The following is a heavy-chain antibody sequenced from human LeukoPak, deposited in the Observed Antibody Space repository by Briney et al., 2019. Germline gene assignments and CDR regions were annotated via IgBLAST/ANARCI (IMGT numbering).Heavy chain of an antibody. CDR3: ARGDSSGWLVFDY. Sequence: SETLSLTCTVSSGSINNYYWSWIRQPPGKGLEWIGYIYYSGSTNYNPSLKSRVTTSVDTSKNQFSLKLSSVTAADTAVYYCARGDSSGWLVFDYWGQGTLVTVSS. CDR2: IYYSGST. V-gene: IGHV4-59*01. D-gene: IGHD6-19*01. CDR1: SGSINNYY. J-gene: IGHJ4*02.